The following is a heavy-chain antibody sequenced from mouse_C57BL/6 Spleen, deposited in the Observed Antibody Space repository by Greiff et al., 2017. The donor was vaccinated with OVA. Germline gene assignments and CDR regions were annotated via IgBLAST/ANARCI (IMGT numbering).Heavy chain of an antibody. CDR1: GYTFTDYE. Sequence: QVQLKESGAELVRPGASVTLSCKASGYTFTDYEMHWVKQTPVHGLEWIGAIDPETGGTAYNQKFKGKAILTADKSSSTAYMELRSLTSEDSAVYYCTREGGSSYDWYFDVWGTGTTVTVSS. CDR2: IDPETGGT. CDR3: TREGGSSYDWYFDV. V-gene: IGHV1-15*01. D-gene: IGHD1-1*01. J-gene: IGHJ1*03.